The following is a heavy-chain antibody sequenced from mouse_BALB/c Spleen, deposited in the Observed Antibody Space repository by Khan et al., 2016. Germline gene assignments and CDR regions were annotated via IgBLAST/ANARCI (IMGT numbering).Heavy chain of an antibody. CDR1: GYTFTDYN. CDR2: IYPYNGGT. CDR3: ARGGYYGSSSFAY. V-gene: IGHV1S29*02. J-gene: IGHJ3*01. D-gene: IGHD1-1*01. Sequence: EVQLQESGPELVKPGASVKISCKASGYTFTDYNMHWVKQSHGKSLEWIGYIYPYNGGTGYNQKFKSKATLTVDNSSSTAYMELRSLTSEDSAVSYCARGGYYGSSSFAYWGQGTLVTVSA.